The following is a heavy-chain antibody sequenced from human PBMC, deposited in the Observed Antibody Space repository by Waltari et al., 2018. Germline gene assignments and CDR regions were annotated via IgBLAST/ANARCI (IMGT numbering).Heavy chain of an antibody. CDR2: IYYSGST. V-gene: IGHV4-59*01. CDR1: GGSISRYY. D-gene: IGHD6-13*01. Sequence: QVQLQESGPGLVKPSETLSLNGTVSGGSISRYYGGWIRQPPGKGLEWIWYIYYSGSTNYNPSLKSRVTISVDTSKNQFSLKLSSVTAADTAVYYCGGGAAGIDYWGQGTLVTVSS. J-gene: IGHJ4*02. CDR3: GGGAAGIDY.